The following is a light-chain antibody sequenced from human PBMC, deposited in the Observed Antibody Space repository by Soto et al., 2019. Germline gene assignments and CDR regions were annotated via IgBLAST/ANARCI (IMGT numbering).Light chain of an antibody. CDR2: SNN. J-gene: IGLJ2*01. CDR3: AVWDDSLSGMV. V-gene: IGLV1-44*01. CDR1: SSNIGSNT. Sequence: QSVLTQPPSASGTPGQRVTISCSGSSSNIGSNTVNWYQQLPGTAPKLLIYSNNQRPSGVPDRFSGSKSGTSASLAISGLQSDDEADYYCAVWDDSLSGMVFGGGTKLTVL.